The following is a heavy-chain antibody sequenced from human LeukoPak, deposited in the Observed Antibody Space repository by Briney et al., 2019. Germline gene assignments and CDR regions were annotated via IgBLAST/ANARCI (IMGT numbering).Heavy chain of an antibody. V-gene: IGHV4-59*01. Sequence: SETLSLTCSVSGVPISSYYWSWLRPPPGKGLEGLVYIYYSGTTNYNPSLKSRVNISVDTYKNQFSLKLRSVTAADTAVYYCARGVDIAAAQYGYWGQGTQVSVSS. CDR2: IYYSGTT. CDR1: GVPISSYY. J-gene: IGHJ4*02. CDR3: ARGVDIAAAQYGY. D-gene: IGHD6-13*01.